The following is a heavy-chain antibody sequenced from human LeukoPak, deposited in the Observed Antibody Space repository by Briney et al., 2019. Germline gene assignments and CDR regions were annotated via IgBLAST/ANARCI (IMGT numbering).Heavy chain of an antibody. D-gene: IGHD1-1*01. CDR3: VKVYNGNDFAFDI. CDR2: INSNGGSI. Sequence: GGSLTLACTASGYTLSNYYMHWARQAPGKGLEYVSAINSNGGSIYYADSVKGRFTISRDNSKNTLSLQMSSLRADDTAVYYCVKVYNGNDFAFDISCQGTMVPVSS. J-gene: IGHJ3*02. V-gene: IGHV3-64D*06. CDR1: GYTLSNYY.